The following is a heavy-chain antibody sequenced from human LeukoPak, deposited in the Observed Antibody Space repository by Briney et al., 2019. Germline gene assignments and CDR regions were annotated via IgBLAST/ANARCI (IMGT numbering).Heavy chain of an antibody. CDR3: ARDKSEMATSISDAFDM. CDR1: GYTFTGYY. Sequence: ASVKVSCKASGYTFTGYYMHWVRQAPGQGLEWMGWINPNSGGTNYAQKFQGRVTMARDTSISTAYMELSRLRSDDTAVYYCARDKSEMATSISDAFDMWGQGTMVTVSS. D-gene: IGHD5-24*01. J-gene: IGHJ3*02. CDR2: INPNSGGT. V-gene: IGHV1-2*02.